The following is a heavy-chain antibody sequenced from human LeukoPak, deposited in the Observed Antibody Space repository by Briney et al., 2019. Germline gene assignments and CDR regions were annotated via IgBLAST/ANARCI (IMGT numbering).Heavy chain of an antibody. Sequence: PSETLSLTCTVSGGSISSYYWSWIRQPPGKGLERIGYIYYSGSTNYNPSLKSRVTISVDTSKNQFSLKLSSVTAADTAVYYCARQGVITGPPSGIDYWGQGTLVTVSS. D-gene: IGHD1-14*01. CDR2: IYYSGST. J-gene: IGHJ4*02. V-gene: IGHV4-59*08. CDR3: ARQGVITGPPSGIDY. CDR1: GGSISSYY.